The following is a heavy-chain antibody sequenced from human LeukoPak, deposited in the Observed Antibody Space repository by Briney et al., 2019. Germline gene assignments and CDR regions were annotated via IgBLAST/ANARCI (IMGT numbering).Heavy chain of an antibody. CDR2: INEDGSQK. CDR1: GFTFSDYY. Sequence: PGGSLRLSCAASGFTFSDYYMSWIRQAPGKGLEWVAYINEDGSQKLCVDSAKGRFTISRDNSKNTLYLQMNSLRVEDTAVYYCARRADDAFDIWGQGTMVTVSS. V-gene: IGHV3-7*01. CDR3: ARRADDAFDI. J-gene: IGHJ3*02.